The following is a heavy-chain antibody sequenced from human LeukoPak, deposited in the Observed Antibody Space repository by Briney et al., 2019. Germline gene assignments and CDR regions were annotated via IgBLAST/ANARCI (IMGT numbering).Heavy chain of an antibody. D-gene: IGHD1-20*01. V-gene: IGHV4-4*07. CDR1: GGSISSYY. Sequence: SETLSHTCTASGGSISSYYWSWIRQPAGKGLEWIGRIYTSGSTDYNPSLKSRVTMSVDTSKNQFSLKLSSVTAADTAVYYCAAYNWNDGGLDYWGQGTLVTVSS. CDR2: IYTSGST. J-gene: IGHJ4*02. CDR3: AAYNWNDGGLDY.